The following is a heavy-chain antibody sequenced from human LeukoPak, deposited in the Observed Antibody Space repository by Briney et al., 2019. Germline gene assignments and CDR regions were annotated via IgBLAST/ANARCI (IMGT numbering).Heavy chain of an antibody. Sequence: PGGSLRLSCAASGFTFSSYSMNWVRQAPGKGLEWVSYISSSGSTIYYADSVKGRFTISRDNAKNSLYLQMNSLRAEDTAVYYCAKRGDWNSSDYWGQGTLVTVSS. CDR2: ISSSGSTI. J-gene: IGHJ4*02. CDR3: AKRGDWNSSDY. V-gene: IGHV3-48*04. D-gene: IGHD2-21*02. CDR1: GFTFSSYS.